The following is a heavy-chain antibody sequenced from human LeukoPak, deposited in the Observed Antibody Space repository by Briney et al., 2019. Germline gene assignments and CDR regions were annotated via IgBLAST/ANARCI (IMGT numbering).Heavy chain of an antibody. V-gene: IGHV3-21*01. J-gene: IGHJ3*02. Sequence: GGSLRLSCAASGFTFSSYSMNWVRQAPGKGLEWVSSISSSSSYIYYADSVKGRFTISRDNAKNSLYLQMNSLRAEDTAVYYCARGKTGNDAFDIWGQGTMVTVSP. CDR3: ARGKTGNDAFDI. CDR1: GFTFSSYS. D-gene: IGHD1-1*01. CDR2: ISSSSSYI.